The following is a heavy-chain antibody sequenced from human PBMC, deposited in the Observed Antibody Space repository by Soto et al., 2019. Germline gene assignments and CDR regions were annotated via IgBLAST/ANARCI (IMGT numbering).Heavy chain of an antibody. CDR2: ISYDGSNK. D-gene: IGHD5-18*01. Sequence: QVQLVESGGGVVPPGRSLRLSSAASGFTFSSYAMHWVRQAPGKGLEWVAVISYDGSNKYYADSVKGRFTISRDNSKNTLYLQMNSLRAEDTAVYYCARAPVDTATYYFDYWGQGTLVTVSS. J-gene: IGHJ4*02. CDR1: GFTFSSYA. V-gene: IGHV3-30-3*01. CDR3: ARAPVDTATYYFDY.